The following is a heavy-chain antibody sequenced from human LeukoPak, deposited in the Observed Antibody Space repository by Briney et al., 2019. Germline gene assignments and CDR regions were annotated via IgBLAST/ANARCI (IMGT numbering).Heavy chain of an antibody. J-gene: IGHJ4*02. Sequence: GESLKISCKGSGYSFTSYWIGWVRQMPGKGQEWMGIIYPGDSDTRYSPSFQGQVTISADESISTTYLQWTSLKASDTAMYYCARPHYYDSSGYYNFFDYWGQGTLVTVSS. V-gene: IGHV5-51*01. D-gene: IGHD3-22*01. CDR1: GYSFTSYW. CDR2: IYPGDSDT. CDR3: ARPHYYDSSGYYNFFDY.